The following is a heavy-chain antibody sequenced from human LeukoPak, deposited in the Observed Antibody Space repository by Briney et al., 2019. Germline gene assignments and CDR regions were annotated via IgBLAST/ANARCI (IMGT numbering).Heavy chain of an antibody. V-gene: IGHV3-33*01. J-gene: IGHJ4*02. CDR1: GFTFSSYG. D-gene: IGHD3-10*01. CDR2: ISYDGSNK. CDR3: AREGYYASIDY. Sequence: PGESLRLSCAASGFTFSSYGMHWVRQAPGKGLEWEAVISYDGSNKYYADSVKGRFTFSRDISKNTLYLYLQMNSLRAEDTAVYYCAREGYYASIDYWGQGTLVTVAS.